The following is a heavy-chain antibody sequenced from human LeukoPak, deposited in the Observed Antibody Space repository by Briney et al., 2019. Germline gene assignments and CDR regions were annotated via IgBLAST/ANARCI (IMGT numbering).Heavy chain of an antibody. Sequence: GGSLRLSCAASGFTVSSNYMSWVRQAPGKGLEWVSVIYSGGSTYYADSVKGRFTISRDNSKNTLYLQMDSLGAEDTAVYYCARVYSGSGSPFDYWGQGTLVTVSS. D-gene: IGHD3-10*01. CDR3: ARVYSGSGSPFDY. CDR1: GFTVSSNY. V-gene: IGHV3-66*01. CDR2: IYSGGST. J-gene: IGHJ4*02.